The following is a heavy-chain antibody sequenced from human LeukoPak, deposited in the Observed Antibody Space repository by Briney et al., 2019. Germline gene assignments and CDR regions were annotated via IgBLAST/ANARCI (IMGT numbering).Heavy chain of an antibody. J-gene: IGHJ6*03. Sequence: GASVKVSCKASGYTFTSYGISWVRQAPGQGLERMGWISAYNGNTNYAQKLQGRVTMTTDTSTSTAYMELRSLRSDDTAVYYCARDPSYDSSGHRRSGNYYYYYYMDVWGKGTTVTVSS. CDR1: GYTFTSYG. CDR2: ISAYNGNT. V-gene: IGHV1-18*01. CDR3: ARDPSYDSSGHRRSGNYYYYYYMDV. D-gene: IGHD3-22*01.